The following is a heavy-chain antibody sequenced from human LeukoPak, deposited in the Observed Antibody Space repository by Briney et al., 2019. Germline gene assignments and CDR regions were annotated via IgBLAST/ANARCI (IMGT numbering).Heavy chain of an antibody. D-gene: IGHD5-12*01. CDR1: GFTVSSNY. J-gene: IGHJ4*02. CDR2: IYSCGST. Sequence: GGSLRLSCAASGFTVSSNYMSWVRQAPGKGLEWVSVIYSCGSTYYADSVKGRFTISRDNSKNTLYLQMNSLRAEDTAVYYCAKEMKPWMHFDYWGQGTLVTVSS. V-gene: IGHV3-66*03. CDR3: AKEMKPWMHFDY.